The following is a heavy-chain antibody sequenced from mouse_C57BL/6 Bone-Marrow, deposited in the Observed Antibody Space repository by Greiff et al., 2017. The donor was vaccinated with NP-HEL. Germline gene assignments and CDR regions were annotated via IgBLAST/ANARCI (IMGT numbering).Heavy chain of an antibody. Sequence: EVQLQQSGPVLVRPGASVKMSCKTSGYTFTSYWMHWVKQRPGQGLEWIGAIYPGNSDTSYIQKFKGKAKLTVVPSASTAYMELSRLTTEDSAVYSCTGDGNYPFAYWGQGTLVTVSA. D-gene: IGHD2-1*01. V-gene: IGHV1-5*01. CDR1: GYTFTSYW. CDR2: IYPGNSDT. J-gene: IGHJ3*01. CDR3: TGDGNYPFAY.